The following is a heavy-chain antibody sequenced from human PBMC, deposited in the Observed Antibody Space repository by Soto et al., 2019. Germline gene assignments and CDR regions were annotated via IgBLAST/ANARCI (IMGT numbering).Heavy chain of an antibody. J-gene: IGHJ2*01. Sequence: QDQLVQSGAEVKKPGSSVKVSCKAFGGPFSSHTFSWVRQAPGQGLEWMGRIIPALGTTTYAQKFQGRVTITAHESVTTVYMELNSLRTEDTAVYYYARPDFGDYWYFDLWGRGTLVTVSS. V-gene: IGHV1-69*08. D-gene: IGHD4-17*01. CDR1: GGPFSSHT. CDR2: IIPALGTT. CDR3: ARPDFGDYWYFDL.